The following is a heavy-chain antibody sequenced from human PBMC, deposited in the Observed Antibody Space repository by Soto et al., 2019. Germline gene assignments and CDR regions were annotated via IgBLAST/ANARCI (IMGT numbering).Heavy chain of an antibody. V-gene: IGHV3-30-3*01. J-gene: IGHJ6*02. D-gene: IGHD5-18*01. CDR1: GFTFSSYA. CDR3: ARGGYSYGYNTYYNYAMDV. Sequence: QVPLVESGGGVVQPGRSLRLSCAASGFTFSSYAMHWVRQTPGKGLEWVAVISYDGDNKYYADSVRGRFTISRDNSDNTLSLQMNNLRGEDTAVYYCARGGYSYGYNTYYNYAMDVWGQGTTVTVSS. CDR2: ISYDGDNK.